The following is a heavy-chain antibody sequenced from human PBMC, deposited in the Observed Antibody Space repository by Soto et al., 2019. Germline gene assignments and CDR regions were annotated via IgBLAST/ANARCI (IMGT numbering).Heavy chain of an antibody. CDR3: ARYQRKVTTAPAH. V-gene: IGHV1-18*01. CDR1: GYTFTSYG. J-gene: IGHJ4*02. Sequence: QVQLVQSGAEVKKPGASVKVSCKASGYTFTSYGISWVRQAPGQGLEWMGWISAYNGNTNYAQKLEGRATMPTDTPTSTAYMERRTLKSDDAAVYYCARYQRKVTTAPAHGGQGPLVP. CDR2: ISAYNGNT. D-gene: IGHD4-17*01.